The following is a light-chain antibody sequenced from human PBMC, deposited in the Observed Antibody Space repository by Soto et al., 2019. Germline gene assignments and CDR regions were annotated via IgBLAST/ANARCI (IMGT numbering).Light chain of an antibody. CDR2: WAS. Sequence: DIVMTQSPDSLAVSLGERATINCKSSQSVLYSSNNKNYLAWYQQKPGQPPMLLIYWASTRESGVPDRFSGSGSGTDFTLTINSLQAEDVAVYYCQQYYSTPITFGQGTRLEIK. J-gene: IGKJ5*01. CDR3: QQYYSTPIT. V-gene: IGKV4-1*01. CDR1: QSVLYSSNNKNY.